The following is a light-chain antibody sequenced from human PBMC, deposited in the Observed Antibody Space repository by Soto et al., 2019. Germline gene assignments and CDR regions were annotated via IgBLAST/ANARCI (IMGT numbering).Light chain of an antibody. CDR2: GVF. J-gene: IGKJ2*01. CDR1: QTIRRNY. Sequence: EAVLTQSPGTVSLSPGERATLSCRASQTIRRNYLAWYQQKPGQAPRLLIYGVFNRATGIPDRFSGSGSGTDFTLTISRLEPEDSAVYYCQHYDGSPRTFGQVTKLEIK. CDR3: QHYDGSPRT. V-gene: IGKV3-20*01.